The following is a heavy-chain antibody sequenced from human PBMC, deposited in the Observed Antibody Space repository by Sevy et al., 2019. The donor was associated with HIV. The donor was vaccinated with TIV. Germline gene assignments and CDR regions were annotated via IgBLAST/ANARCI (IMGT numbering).Heavy chain of an antibody. CDR3: ARVLLWFGEYDY. CDR1: GGSFSGYY. V-gene: IGHV4-34*01. CDR2: INHSGST. J-gene: IGHJ4*02. D-gene: IGHD3-10*01. Sequence: SETVSLTCAVYGGSFSGYYWSWIRQPPGKGLEWIGEINHSGSTNYNPSLKSRVTISVDTSKNQFSLKLSSVTAADTAVYYCARVLLWFGEYDYWGQGTLVTVSS.